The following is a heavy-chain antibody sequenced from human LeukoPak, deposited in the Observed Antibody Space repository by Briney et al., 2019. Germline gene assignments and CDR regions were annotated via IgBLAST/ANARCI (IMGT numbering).Heavy chain of an antibody. CDR2: IYHSGST. D-gene: IGHD3-16*02. Sequence: SETLSLTCTVSGYSISSGYYWGWIRQPPGKGLEWIGSIYHSGSTYYNPSLKSRVTISVDTSKNQFSLKLSSVTAADTAVYYCARGRDYDYVWGSYRVYYFDYWGQGTLVTVSS. CDR3: ARGRDYDYVWGSYRVYYFDY. V-gene: IGHV4-38-2*02. CDR1: GYSISSGYY. J-gene: IGHJ4*02.